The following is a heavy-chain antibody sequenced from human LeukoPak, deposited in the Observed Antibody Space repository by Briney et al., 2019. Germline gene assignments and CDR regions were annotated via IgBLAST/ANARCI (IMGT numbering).Heavy chain of an antibody. V-gene: IGHV3-23*01. D-gene: IGHD2-15*01. J-gene: IGHJ6*03. CDR2: VSSTGGTT. Sequence: GGSLRLSCAASGFTFSSYSMNWVRQAPGKGLEWVSAVSSTGGTTYYADSVKGRFTISRDNSKNTLFLQMNSLRAEDTAVYYCAKNGDRGAFCSGGTCYPYYYYYMDVWGKGTTVIISS. CDR3: AKNGDRGAFCSGGTCYPYYYYYMDV. CDR1: GFTFSSYS.